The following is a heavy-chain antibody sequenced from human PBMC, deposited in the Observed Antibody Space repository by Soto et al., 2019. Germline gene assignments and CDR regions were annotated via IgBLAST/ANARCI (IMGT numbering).Heavy chain of an antibody. V-gene: IGHV4-59*01. CDR2: IYYSGST. Sequence: QVQLQESGPGLVKPSETLSLTCTVSGGSISSYYWSWIRQPPGKGLEWIGYIYYSGSTNYNPSLKRRVTISVDTSKNQFSLKLSSVTAADTAVYYCARAVIAAAGLYDAFDIWGQGTMVTVSS. J-gene: IGHJ3*02. CDR3: ARAVIAAAGLYDAFDI. D-gene: IGHD6-13*01. CDR1: GGSISSYY.